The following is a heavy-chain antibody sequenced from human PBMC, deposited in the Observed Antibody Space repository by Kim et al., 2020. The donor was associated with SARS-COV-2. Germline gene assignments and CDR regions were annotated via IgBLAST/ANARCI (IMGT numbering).Heavy chain of an antibody. V-gene: IGHV3-9*01. D-gene: IGHD3-10*01. CDR2: ISWKNAAI. CDR3: AKGGSGNYYKGTFDY. Sequence: GGSLRLSCAASGFTFEDYAMHWVRQVPGKGLEWVSGISWKNAAIGYADSVKGRFTISRDNAKNSLYLQMDSLRTEDTALYFCAKGGSGNYYKGTFDYWGQGTLITVSS. CDR1: GFTFEDYA. J-gene: IGHJ4*02.